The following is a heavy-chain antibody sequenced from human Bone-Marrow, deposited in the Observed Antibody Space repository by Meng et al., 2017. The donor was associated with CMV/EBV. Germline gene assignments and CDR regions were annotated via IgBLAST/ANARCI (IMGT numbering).Heavy chain of an antibody. Sequence: GESLKISCSASGFAFIDYSLHWVRQAPGKGLEWLALISSDGSNKYYADSVKGRFTVSRDNSKNTLYLQMNSLGAEDTAVYYCARDMFAWAVPATPFEYWGQGTLVTVSS. V-gene: IGHV3-30*04. CDR2: ISSDGSNK. CDR3: ARDMFAWAVPATPFEY. CDR1: GFAFIDYS. J-gene: IGHJ4*02. D-gene: IGHD3-10*02.